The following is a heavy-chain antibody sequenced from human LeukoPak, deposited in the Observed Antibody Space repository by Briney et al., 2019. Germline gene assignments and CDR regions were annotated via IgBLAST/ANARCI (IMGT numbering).Heavy chain of an antibody. CDR1: GFTFNYFW. Sequence: GGSLRLSCAASGFTFNYFWMHWVRQAPGKGLEWVSAISGSGGSTYYADSVKGRFTISRDNSKNTLYLQMNSLRAEDTAVYYCAKGVGGIAVASDYWGQGTLVTVSS. D-gene: IGHD6-19*01. CDR2: ISGSGGST. V-gene: IGHV3-23*01. J-gene: IGHJ4*02. CDR3: AKGVGGIAVASDY.